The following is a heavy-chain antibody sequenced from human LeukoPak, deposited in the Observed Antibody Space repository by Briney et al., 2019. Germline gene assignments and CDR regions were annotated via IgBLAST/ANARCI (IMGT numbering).Heavy chain of an antibody. V-gene: IGHV5-51*01. CDR1: GYSFTSYW. CDR2: IYPGDSDT. J-gene: IGHJ4*02. CDR3: ARQPNPDFDY. Sequence: GESLKISCQGSGYSFTSYWIGWVRQMPGKGLEWMGIIYPGDSDTRYSPSFQGQVTFSADKSINTAYLQWSGLKASGTAMYYCARQPNPDFDYWGQGTLVTVSS.